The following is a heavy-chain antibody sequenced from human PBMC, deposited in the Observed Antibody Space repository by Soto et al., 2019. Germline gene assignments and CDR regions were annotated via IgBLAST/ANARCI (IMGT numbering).Heavy chain of an antibody. CDR2: ISGSGGST. V-gene: IGHV3-23*01. CDR1: GFTFSSYA. D-gene: IGHD2-2*02. Sequence: PGGSLRLSCAASGFTFSSYAMSWVRQAPGKGLEWVSAISGSGGSTYYADSVKGRLTISRDNSKNTLYLQMNSLRAEDTAVYYCAKARFRCSSTSCYTNWFDPWGQGTLVTVSS. J-gene: IGHJ5*02. CDR3: AKARFRCSSTSCYTNWFDP.